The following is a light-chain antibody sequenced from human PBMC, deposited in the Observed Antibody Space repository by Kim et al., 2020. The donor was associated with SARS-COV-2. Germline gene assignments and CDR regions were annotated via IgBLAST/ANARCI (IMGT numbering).Light chain of an antibody. CDR1: ISDIWAAYD. J-gene: IGLJ3*02. V-gene: IGLV1-40*01. CDR2: GNS. CDR3: QSYDSSLSGWV. Sequence: QSVTIPGTGGISDIWAAYDVHWYKRLPATAPKLLINGNSNRPSGVPDRFSGSKSGTSASLAITGLQAEDEADYYCQSYDSSLSGWVFGGGTQLTVL.